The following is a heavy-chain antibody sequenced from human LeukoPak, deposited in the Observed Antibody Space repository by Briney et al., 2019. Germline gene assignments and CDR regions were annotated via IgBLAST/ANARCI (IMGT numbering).Heavy chain of an antibody. D-gene: IGHD5-24*01. CDR1: GGSISSYY. J-gene: IGHJ4*02. CDR3: AREGDGYKLDY. Sequence: KPSETLSLTCTVSGGSISSYYWSWIRQPPGKGLEWIGYIYYSGSTNYNPSLKSRVTMSVDTSKNQFSLKLSSVTAADTAVYYCAREGDGYKLDYWGQGTLVTVSS. V-gene: IGHV4-59*12. CDR2: IYYSGST.